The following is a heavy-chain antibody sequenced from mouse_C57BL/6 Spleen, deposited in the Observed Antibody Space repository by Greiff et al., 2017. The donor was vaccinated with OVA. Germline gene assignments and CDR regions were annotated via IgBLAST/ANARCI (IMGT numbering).Heavy chain of an antibody. D-gene: IGHD1-1*01. V-gene: IGHV1-85*01. CDR1: GYTFTSYD. CDR3: ARIYYYGSRGFDY. J-gene: IGHJ2*01. Sequence: VKLMESGPELVKPGASVKLSCKASGYTFTSYDINWVKQRPGQGLEWIGWIYPRDGSTKYNEKFKGKATLTVDTSSSTAYMELHSLTSEDSAVYFCARIYYYGSRGFDYWGQGTTLTISS. CDR2: IYPRDGST.